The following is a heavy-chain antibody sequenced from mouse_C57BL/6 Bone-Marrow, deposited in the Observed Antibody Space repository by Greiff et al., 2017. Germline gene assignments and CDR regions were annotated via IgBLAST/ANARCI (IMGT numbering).Heavy chain of an antibody. CDR1: GYAFSSSW. CDR2: IYPGDGDT. V-gene: IGHV1-82*01. CDR3: AREGWLLPWFAY. J-gene: IGHJ3*01. D-gene: IGHD2-3*01. Sequence: QVQLQQSGPELVKPGASVKISCKASGYAFSSSWMNWVKQRPGKGLEWIGRIYPGDGDTNYNGKFKGKATLTADKSSSTAYMQLSSLTSEDSAVYCGAREGWLLPWFAYWGQGTLVTVSA.